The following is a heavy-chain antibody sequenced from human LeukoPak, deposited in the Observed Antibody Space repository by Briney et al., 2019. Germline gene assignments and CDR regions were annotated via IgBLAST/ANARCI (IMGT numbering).Heavy chain of an antibody. CDR2: ISTDGYTT. Sequence: GGSMRLSSAASGLAFSAYKMHWVRQAPRKGLVWVSRISTDGYTTDYADFVQGRFTASRDNTKNTWSLEMNSLRAEDTAVYYCVVGGSPGYWGQGTLVTVSS. D-gene: IGHD2-15*01. CDR1: GLAFSAYK. V-gene: IGHV3-74*01. CDR3: VVGGSPGY. J-gene: IGHJ4*02.